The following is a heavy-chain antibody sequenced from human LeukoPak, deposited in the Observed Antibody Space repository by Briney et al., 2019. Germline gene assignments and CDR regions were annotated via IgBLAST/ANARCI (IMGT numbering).Heavy chain of an antibody. J-gene: IGHJ6*02. Sequence: SETLSLTCAVSGGSMSSYYWSWIRQFAGKGLEWIGRISTSGSTSYNPSLKSRVTMSVDTSKNQFSLILTSVTAADTAVYYCARGPLGYYGMDVWGQGTTVTVSS. CDR3: ARGPLGYYGMDV. CDR1: GGSMSSYY. D-gene: IGHD3-16*01. CDR2: ISTSGST. V-gene: IGHV4-4*07.